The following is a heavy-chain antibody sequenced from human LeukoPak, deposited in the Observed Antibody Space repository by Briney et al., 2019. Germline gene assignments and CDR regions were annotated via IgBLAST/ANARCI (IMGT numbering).Heavy chain of an antibody. CDR2: TNAGNGNT. CDR1: GYTFTSYA. J-gene: IGHJ5*02. Sequence: ASVKVSCKASGYTFTSYAMHWVRQAPGQRLEWMGWTNAGNGNTKYSQKFQGRVTITRDTSASTAYMELSSLRSEDTAVYYCARAPAVAGFNWFDPWGQGTLVTVSS. V-gene: IGHV1-3*01. CDR3: ARAPAVAGFNWFDP. D-gene: IGHD6-19*01.